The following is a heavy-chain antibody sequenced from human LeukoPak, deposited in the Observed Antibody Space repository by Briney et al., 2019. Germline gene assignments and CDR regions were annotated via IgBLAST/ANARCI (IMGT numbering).Heavy chain of an antibody. CDR1: GYTFISYH. J-gene: IGHJ3*02. CDR2: IKPSGGDT. D-gene: IGHD3-22*01. CDR3: ARDYYDSSGRPKNVLDI. V-gene: IGHV1-46*01. Sequence: ASVKVSCKASGYTFISYHMHWVRQAPGQGLEWTGMIKPSGGDTSYAQMFQGRVTMTRDMSTSTVYMELSSLRSEDTAVYYCARDYYDSSGRPKNVLDIWGQGTMVTVSS.